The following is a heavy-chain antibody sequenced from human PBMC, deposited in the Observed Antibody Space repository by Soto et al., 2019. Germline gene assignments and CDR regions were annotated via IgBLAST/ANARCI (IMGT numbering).Heavy chain of an antibody. CDR1: GFTFTNYA. CDR3: VREGRGSFDF. D-gene: IGHD5-12*01. V-gene: IGHV3-23*01. J-gene: IGHJ3*01. CDR2: IGGRGNSA. Sequence: GGSLRLSCAASGFTFTNYAMNWVRQAPGKGLEWVSVIGGRGNSAYYADSVQGRFTISRDNSKTTLSLQMSSLTADDTAIYYCVREGRGSFDFWGRGTMVTVSS.